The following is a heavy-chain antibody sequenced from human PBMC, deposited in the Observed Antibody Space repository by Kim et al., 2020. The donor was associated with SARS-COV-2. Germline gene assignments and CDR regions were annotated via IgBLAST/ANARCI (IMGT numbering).Heavy chain of an antibody. J-gene: IGHJ4*02. Sequence: GGSLRLSCAASGFTFSSYAMHWVRQAPGKGLEWVAVISYDGSNKYYADSVKGRFTISRDNSKNTLYLQMNSLRAEDTAVYYCARDPRGDFWSGEFDYWGQGTLVTVSS. CDR2: ISYDGSNK. D-gene: IGHD3-3*01. V-gene: IGHV3-30-3*01. CDR3: ARDPRGDFWSGEFDY. CDR1: GFTFSSYA.